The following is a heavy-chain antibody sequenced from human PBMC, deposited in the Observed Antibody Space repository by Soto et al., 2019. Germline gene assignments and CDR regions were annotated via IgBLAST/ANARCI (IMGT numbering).Heavy chain of an antibody. J-gene: IGHJ3*02. CDR1: GFTFSDYY. V-gene: IGHV3-11*06. CDR3: ARDRCSRPPCNGAFDI. Sequence: GGSLRLSCAASGFTFSDYYMSWIRQAPGKGLEWVSFISNSSSYTNYADSVKGRFTISRDNAKNSLYLQMNSLRAEDTAVYYCARDRCSRPPCNGAFDICGQGTMVTV. D-gene: IGHD2-2*01. CDR2: ISNSSSYT.